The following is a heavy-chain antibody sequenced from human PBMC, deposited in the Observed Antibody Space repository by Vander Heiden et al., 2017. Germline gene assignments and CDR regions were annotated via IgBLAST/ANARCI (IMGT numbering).Heavy chain of an antibody. D-gene: IGHD6-6*01. J-gene: IGHJ4*03. V-gene: IGHV1-8*01. Sequence: QVQLVQSGAEVKKPGASVKVSCKASGYYFLSATINWVRQATGQGLEWVGWMNPNSGDTVYAQKFQGKVTLTRDTSTNTAYLEVTNLRSDDTAVFYCARGRSSSTGFAFDYWGQGTLVSVSS. CDR3: ARGRSSSTGFAFDY. CDR1: GYYFLSAT. CDR2: MNPNSGDT.